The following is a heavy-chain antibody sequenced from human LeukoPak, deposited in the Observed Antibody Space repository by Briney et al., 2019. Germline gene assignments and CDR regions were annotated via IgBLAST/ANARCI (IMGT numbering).Heavy chain of an antibody. V-gene: IGHV1-46*03. CDR3: ARGYCSGGSCWSVVPGRVYNWFDP. J-gene: IGHJ5*02. Sequence: ASVKVSCKASGYTFTSYYMHWVRQAPGQGLEWMGIINPSGGNTSYAQKFQGRVTMTRDTSTSTVYMELSSLRSEDTAVYYCARGYCSGGSCWSVVPGRVYNWFDPWGQGTLVTVSS. D-gene: IGHD2-15*01. CDR2: INPSGGNT. CDR1: GYTFTSYY.